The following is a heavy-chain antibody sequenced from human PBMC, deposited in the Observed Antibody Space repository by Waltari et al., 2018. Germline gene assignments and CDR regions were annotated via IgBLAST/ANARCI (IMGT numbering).Heavy chain of an antibody. CDR1: GFTFRSYA. V-gene: IGHV3-23*01. CDR2: ISGSGGST. D-gene: IGHD4-17*01. J-gene: IGHJ4*02. CDR3: ASSLYGDYTQIWGRVFDY. Sequence: VQLLESGGGLVQSGGSLRLSCAASGFTFRSYAMNWVRQAPGKGWGGVSVISGSGGSTDYADAVKGRFTISRDNSKNTLYLQMNNLRVEDTAVYYCASSLYGDYTQIWGRVFDYWGQGTLVTVSS.